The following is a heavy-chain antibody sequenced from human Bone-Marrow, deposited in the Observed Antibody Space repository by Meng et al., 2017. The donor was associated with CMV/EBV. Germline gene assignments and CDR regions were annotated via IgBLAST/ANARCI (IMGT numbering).Heavy chain of an antibody. J-gene: IGHJ4*02. CDR2: IPYDGSYE. Sequence: GGSLRLSCGASGFTFSTYDIHWVRQPPGKGLEWVAFIPYDGSYEYYADSVKGRFTISRDNSKNALYLQINSLRAEDTALYYCAKHHRGYSAIDYWGQGTLVTVSS. V-gene: IGHV3-30*02. CDR1: GFTFSTYD. D-gene: IGHD5-12*01. CDR3: AKHHRGYSAIDY.